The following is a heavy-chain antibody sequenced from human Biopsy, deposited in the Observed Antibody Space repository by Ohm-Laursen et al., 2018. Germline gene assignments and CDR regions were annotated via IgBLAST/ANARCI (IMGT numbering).Heavy chain of an antibody. J-gene: IGHJ6*02. CDR3: ARDSSRRAREGGMDV. D-gene: IGHD6-6*01. Sequence: SLRLSCAASGFSVSSYDINWVRQAPGKGLEWISYISETSSHIYDADSVRGRFTVARDIVKNSLYLQLNSLRVEDTAVYYCARDSSRRAREGGMDVWGQGTTVTVSS. CDR2: ISETSSHI. V-gene: IGHV3-21*01. CDR1: GFSVSSYD.